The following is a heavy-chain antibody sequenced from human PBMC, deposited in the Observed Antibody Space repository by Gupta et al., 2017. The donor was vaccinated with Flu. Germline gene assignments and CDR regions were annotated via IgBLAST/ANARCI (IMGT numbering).Heavy chain of an antibody. D-gene: IGHD5-24*01. V-gene: IGHV3-30*18. CDR2: TSYDDTNK. CDR1: GFSFRNYG. Sequence: QEQVVESGGGVVQPGRSLRLSCAAFGFSFRNYGMHWVRQAPGQGREWVAVTSYDDTNKYYSDSVKGRFTISRDNSKNTLYLQMNSLRTEDTAVYYCAKDWRWNFNNFGMNVWGQGTTVTVSS. CDR3: AKDWRWNFNNFGMNV. J-gene: IGHJ6*02.